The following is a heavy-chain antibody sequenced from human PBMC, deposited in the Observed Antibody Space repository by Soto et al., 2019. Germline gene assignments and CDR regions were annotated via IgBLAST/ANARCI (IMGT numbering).Heavy chain of an antibody. Sequence: QFQLVQSGGEVKKPGASVKVSCKTSGYSFTTYGIRWVRQAPGQGLEWMGWISGYTVNTNYAPKLQGRVTMTTDTSTSTAAIELRSLRSDDTAVYYCAREVPAPYYYFGIDGCCPGSTVTISS. CDR2: ISGYTVNT. CDR1: GYSFTTYG. J-gene: IGHJ6*02. CDR3: AREVPAPYYYFGIDG. V-gene: IGHV1-18*01.